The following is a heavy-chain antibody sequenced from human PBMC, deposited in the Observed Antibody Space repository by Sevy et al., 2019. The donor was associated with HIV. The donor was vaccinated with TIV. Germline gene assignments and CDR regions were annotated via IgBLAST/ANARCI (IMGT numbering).Heavy chain of an antibody. CDR1: GGSFNTYQ. J-gene: IGHJ5*02. V-gene: IGHV4-34*01. D-gene: IGHD3-16*02. Sequence: SETLSLTCAVYGGSFNTYQWSWIRQPPGKGLEWIGEINHSGATNYSPSLKSRVTISADKSNNQCSLRLSPVTAADTAVYYCAKSYDYLWGSYRQGWFDPWGQGTLVTVSS. CDR3: AKSYDYLWGSYRQGWFDP. CDR2: INHSGAT.